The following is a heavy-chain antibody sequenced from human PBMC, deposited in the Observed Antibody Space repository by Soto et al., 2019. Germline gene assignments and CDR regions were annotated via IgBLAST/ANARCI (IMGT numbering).Heavy chain of an antibody. V-gene: IGHV4-59*10. D-gene: IGHD6-19*01. J-gene: IGHJ5*02. CDR2: VYSSGST. Sequence: SETLGLTCAVYGGSFSCYYLSWIRQHTGKGLEYIGRVYSSGSTNYSPALNSRVTMSVDTSQNQFSLKLSYVTAADTAVYYCARVQYSSGSYRWFDPWGQGTLVTVSS. CDR1: GGSFSCYY. CDR3: ARVQYSSGSYRWFDP.